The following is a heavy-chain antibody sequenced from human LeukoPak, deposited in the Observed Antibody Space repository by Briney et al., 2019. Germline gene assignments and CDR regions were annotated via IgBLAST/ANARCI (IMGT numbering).Heavy chain of an antibody. CDR3: ARGRYFDWLGRRYYFDY. CDR2: IIPIFGTA. D-gene: IGHD3-9*01. J-gene: IGHJ4*02. Sequence: SVNVSCTASGGTFSIYAISWVRQAPGQGLEWMGGIIPIFGTANYAQKFQGRVTITADESTSTAYMELSSLRSEDTAVYYCARGRYFDWLGRRYYFDYWGQGTLVTVSS. V-gene: IGHV1-69*13. CDR1: GGTFSIYA.